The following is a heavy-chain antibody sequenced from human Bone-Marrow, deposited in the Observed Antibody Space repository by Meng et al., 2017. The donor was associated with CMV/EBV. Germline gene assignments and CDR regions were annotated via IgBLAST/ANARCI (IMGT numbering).Heavy chain of an antibody. CDR2: IIPILGIA. J-gene: IGHJ4*02. V-gene: IGHV1-69*04. CDR1: GGAFRSYP. CDR3: AKGSRTFDD. Sequence: SVKVSCKASGGAFRSYPIHWVRLAPGQGLEWMGRIIPILGIANYAQKFQGRVTITADKSTSTAYMELSSLKSEDTAVYYCAKGSRTFDDWGQGTLVTVSS. D-gene: IGHD2-8*01.